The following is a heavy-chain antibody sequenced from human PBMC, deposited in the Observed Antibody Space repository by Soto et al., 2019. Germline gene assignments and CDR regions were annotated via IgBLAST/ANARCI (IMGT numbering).Heavy chain of an antibody. CDR3: AEGSETAAGDFDY. CDR1: GYTFTSYD. CDR2: MNPNTGNK. J-gene: IGHJ4*02. Sequence: ASVKVSCKASGYTFTSYDINWVRQATGQGLEWMGWMNPNTGNKGYAQKFQGRVTMTRDTSISSAYMELTSLRSEDTAVYYCAEGSETAAGDFDYWGQGTLVTVSS. V-gene: IGHV1-8*01. D-gene: IGHD6-13*01.